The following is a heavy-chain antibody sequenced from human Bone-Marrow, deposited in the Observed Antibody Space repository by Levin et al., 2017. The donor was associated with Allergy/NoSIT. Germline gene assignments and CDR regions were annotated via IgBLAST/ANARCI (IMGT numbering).Heavy chain of an antibody. J-gene: IGHJ6*02. CDR3: ARGDYSSSRVADPYYYYGMDV. Sequence: PGGSLRLSCAASGFTFSDYYMSWIRQAPGKGLEWVSYISSSGSTIYYADSVKGRFTISRDNAKNSLYLQMNSLRAEDTAVYYCARGDYSSSRVADPYYYYGMDVWGQGTTVTVSS. CDR1: GFTFSDYY. D-gene: IGHD6-13*01. CDR2: ISSSGSTI. V-gene: IGHV3-11*01.